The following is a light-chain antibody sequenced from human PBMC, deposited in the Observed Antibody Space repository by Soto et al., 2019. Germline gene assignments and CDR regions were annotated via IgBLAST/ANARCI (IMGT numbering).Light chain of an antibody. Sequence: EVVMTQSPATLSVSPGESATLSCKASQSVARNLAWYQQKPGQPPRLLIYGASTRATGIPARFSGSGSGTEFTLTISSLQSEDFAVYHCQQYNRWPPWTFGHGTKVEIK. V-gene: IGKV3-15*01. CDR2: GAS. CDR3: QQYNRWPPWT. J-gene: IGKJ1*01. CDR1: QSVARN.